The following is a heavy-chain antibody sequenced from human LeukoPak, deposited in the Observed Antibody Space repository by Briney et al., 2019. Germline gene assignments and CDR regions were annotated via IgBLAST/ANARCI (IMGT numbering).Heavy chain of an antibody. CDR2: IYYSGST. CDR1: GGSISSGGYY. CDR3: ARYSSSWYFLNFDY. V-gene: IGHV4-31*03. J-gene: IGHJ4*02. Sequence: SETLSLTCTVSGGSISSGGYYWSWIRQHPGKGLGWIGYIYYSGSTYYNPSLKSRVTIPVDTSKNQFSLKLSSVTAADTAVYYCARYSSSWYFLNFDYWGQGTLVTVSS. D-gene: IGHD6-13*01.